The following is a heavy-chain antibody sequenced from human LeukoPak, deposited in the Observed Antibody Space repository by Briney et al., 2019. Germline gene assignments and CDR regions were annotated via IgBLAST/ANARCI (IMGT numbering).Heavy chain of an antibody. V-gene: IGHV4-59*01. Sequence: PSETLSLTCTVSGGPISNYYWNWIRQPPGKGLEWIGYAYYSGSTTYNPSLKSRVTISVDTSKNQFSLKLRSVTAADTAVYYCARVYGYGYYYMDVWGKGTTVTVSS. D-gene: IGHD5-18*01. CDR2: AYYSGST. J-gene: IGHJ6*03. CDR3: ARVYGYGYYYMDV. CDR1: GGPISNYY.